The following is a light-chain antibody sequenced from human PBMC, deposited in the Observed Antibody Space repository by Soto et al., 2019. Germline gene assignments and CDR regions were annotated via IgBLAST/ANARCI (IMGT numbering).Light chain of an antibody. CDR3: QQYNNWPPWT. Sequence: EIVMTQSPATLSVSPGERPTLSCRASQSVSSNLAWYQQKPGQAPRLLIYGASTRATGIPARFSGSGSGTEFTLTISSLQSEDFAVYYCQQYNNWPPWTFGQRTKVEIK. CDR2: GAS. J-gene: IGKJ1*01. CDR1: QSVSSN. V-gene: IGKV3-15*01.